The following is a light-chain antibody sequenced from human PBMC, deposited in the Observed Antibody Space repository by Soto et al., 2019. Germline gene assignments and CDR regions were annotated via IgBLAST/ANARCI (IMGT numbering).Light chain of an antibody. CDR3: QQYGSSSIT. CDR1: QSVSSSY. CDR2: GAS. Sequence: EIVMTQSPATLSVSPGERATLSCRASQSVSSSYLAWYQQKPGQAPRLLIYGASSRATGIPDRFSGSGSGTGFTLTISRLEPEDFAVYYCQQYGSSSITFGQGTRLEIK. V-gene: IGKV3-20*01. J-gene: IGKJ5*01.